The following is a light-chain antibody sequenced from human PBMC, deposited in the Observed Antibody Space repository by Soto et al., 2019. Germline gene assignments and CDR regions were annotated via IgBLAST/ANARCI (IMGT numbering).Light chain of an antibody. V-gene: IGLV2-14*01. CDR1: SSDVGGYNY. Sequence: QSVLTQPASVSGSPGQSITISCTGKSSDVGGYNYVSWYQQHPGKAPKLMIYNVSNRPSGVSNRFSGSKSGNTASLTISGLQAEDEADYYCSSYTSSSTFYVFGTGTKVTVL. CDR3: SSYTSSSTFYV. J-gene: IGLJ1*01. CDR2: NVS.